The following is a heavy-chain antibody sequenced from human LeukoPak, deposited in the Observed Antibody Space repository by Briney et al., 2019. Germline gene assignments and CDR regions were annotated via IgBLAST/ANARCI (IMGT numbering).Heavy chain of an antibody. CDR2: IYNSGSTI. Sequence: PGGSLRLSCAASGYTFSDYYMSWIRQAPGKGLEWVSYIYNSGSTIYYADSVMGRFTISRDNAKNSLYLQMNSLRAEDTAVYYCARDGVDLTGYSSPYYFDYWGQGTLVTVSS. CDR3: ARDGVDLTGYSSPYYFDY. J-gene: IGHJ4*02. V-gene: IGHV3-11*01. D-gene: IGHD3-9*01. CDR1: GYTFSDYY.